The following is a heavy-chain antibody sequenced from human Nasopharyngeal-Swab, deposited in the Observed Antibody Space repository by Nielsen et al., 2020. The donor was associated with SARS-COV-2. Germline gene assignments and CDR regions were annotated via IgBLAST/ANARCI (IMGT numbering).Heavy chain of an antibody. CDR2: IYPGDSDT. D-gene: IGHD3-10*01. J-gene: IGHJ4*02. Sequence: GESLKISCKGSGYSFTSYWIGWVRQMPGKGLEWMGIIYPGDSDTSYSPSFQGQVTISADKSISTAYLQWSSLKASDTAMYYCARPISDVWFGEFTPLFDYWGQGTLVTVSS. CDR1: GYSFTSYW. CDR3: ARPISDVWFGEFTPLFDY. V-gene: IGHV5-51*01.